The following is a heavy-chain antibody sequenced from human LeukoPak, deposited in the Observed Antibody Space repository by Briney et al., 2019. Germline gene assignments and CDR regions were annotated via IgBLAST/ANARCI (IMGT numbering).Heavy chain of an antibody. CDR3: ARDFAFWSGEDVFDV. J-gene: IGHJ3*01. V-gene: IGHV1-18*01. CDR1: GYTFTSYG. CDR2: ISAYNGNT. Sequence: ASVKVSCKASGYTFTSYGISWVRQAPGQGLEWMGWISAYNGNTNYAQKLQGRVTMTTDTSTSTAYMELRSLRSDDTAVYYCARDFAFWSGEDVFDVWGQGTMVTVSS. D-gene: IGHD3-3*01.